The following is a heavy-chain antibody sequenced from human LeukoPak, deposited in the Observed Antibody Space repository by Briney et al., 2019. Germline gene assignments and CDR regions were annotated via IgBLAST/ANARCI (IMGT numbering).Heavy chain of an antibody. D-gene: IGHD3-3*01. Sequence: GASVKVSCKTSGYTFSGYFIHWIRHAPGQGLEWIGRINPNTGGTNYAQKFQGRVTMTRDSSIRSAYMDLSRLSLDDSAVYYCALGGSSDLEWLVDYFDHWGQGSLVLVSS. J-gene: IGHJ4*02. CDR3: ALGGSSDLEWLVDYFDH. CDR1: GYTFSGYF. CDR2: INPNTGGT. V-gene: IGHV1-2*06.